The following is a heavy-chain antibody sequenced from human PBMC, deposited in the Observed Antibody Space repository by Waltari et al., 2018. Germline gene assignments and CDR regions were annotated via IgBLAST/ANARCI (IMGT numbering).Heavy chain of an antibody. CDR2: IYYSGST. D-gene: IGHD2-15*01. CDR1: GGSISSGDYY. V-gene: IGHV4-30-4*08. Sequence: QVQLQESGPGLVKPSQTLSLTCTVPGGSISSGDYYWSWIRPPPGRGLEWIGYIYYSGSTYYNPSLKSRVTISVDTSKNQFSLKLSSVTAADTAVYYCATLLLGRYCSGGSCDACDIWGQGTMVTVSS. CDR3: ATLLLGRYCSGGSCDACDI. J-gene: IGHJ3*02.